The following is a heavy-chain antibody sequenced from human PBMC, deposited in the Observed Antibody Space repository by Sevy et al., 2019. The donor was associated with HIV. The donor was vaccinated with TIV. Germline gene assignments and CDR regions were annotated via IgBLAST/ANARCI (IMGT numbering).Heavy chain of an antibody. J-gene: IGHJ4*02. V-gene: IGHV3-30*18. CDR2: LSSDGNNK. CDR1: GFTFSSYG. Sequence: GGSLRLSCAASGFTFSSYGMHWVRQAPGRGREWVAVLSSDGNNKYYADSVNGRFTISRDNSKNTLYLQMNSLGADDTAMYYCAKEGGYTVDWYPGYWGQGTLVTVSS. D-gene: IGHD3-9*01. CDR3: AKEGGYTVDWYPGY.